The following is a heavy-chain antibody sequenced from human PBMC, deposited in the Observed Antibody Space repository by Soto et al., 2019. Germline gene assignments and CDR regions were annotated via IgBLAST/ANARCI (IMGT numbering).Heavy chain of an antibody. Sequence: EVQLVESGGGLVKPGGSLRLSCEASGFTFSSYSMNWVRQAPGKGLEWFSSISSSSSYIYYADSVKGRFTISRDNAKNSLYLQMNSLRAEDTAVYYCARGDIVVVVAAEYFQHWGQGTLVTVSS. J-gene: IGHJ1*01. CDR2: ISSSSSYI. CDR1: GFTFSSYS. CDR3: ARGDIVVVVAAEYFQH. V-gene: IGHV3-21*01. D-gene: IGHD2-15*01.